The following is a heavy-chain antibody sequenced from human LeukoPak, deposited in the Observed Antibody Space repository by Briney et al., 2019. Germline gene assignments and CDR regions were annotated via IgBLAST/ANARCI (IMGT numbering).Heavy chain of an antibody. CDR1: GGSVSSGSYY. D-gene: IGHD4-11*01. V-gene: IGHV3-23*01. J-gene: IGHJ4*02. Sequence: ETLSLTCTVSGGSVSSGSYYWGWIRQPPGKGLEWVAVTVGGGDGTYYADSVKGRFTISRDNSNNTLYLQMNSLRAEDTAVYYCAKLTTSWGQGTLVTVSS. CDR2: TVGGGDGT. CDR3: AKLTTS.